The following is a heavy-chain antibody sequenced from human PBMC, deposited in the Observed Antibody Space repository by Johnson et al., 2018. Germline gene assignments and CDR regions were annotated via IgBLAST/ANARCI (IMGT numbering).Heavy chain of an antibody. Sequence: QVQLVQSGGGVVQXGRSXRLXCAASGFTFSSYGMHWVRQAPGKGLAWVAVISYDGSNKYYADSVKGRFTISRDNSKNTLYLQMNSLRAEDTAVYYCAKQPGPGNYYYYYMDVWGKGTTVTVSS. CDR2: ISYDGSNK. CDR1: GFTFSSYG. V-gene: IGHV3-30*18. CDR3: AKQPGPGNYYYYYMDV. D-gene: IGHD1-14*01. J-gene: IGHJ6*03.